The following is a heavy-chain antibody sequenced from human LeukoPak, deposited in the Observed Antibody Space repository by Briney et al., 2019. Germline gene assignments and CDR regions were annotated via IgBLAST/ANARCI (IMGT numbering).Heavy chain of an antibody. V-gene: IGHV5-51*01. CDR3: ATRGTYGDFYFDY. D-gene: IGHD4-17*01. Sequence: GEFLKISCKGSGYSSTSYWIGWVRQMPGKGLEWMGIIYPGDSDTRYSPSFQGQVTISADKSISTAYLQWSSLKASDTAMYYCATRGTYGDFYFDYWGQGTLVTVSS. J-gene: IGHJ4*02. CDR2: IYPGDSDT. CDR1: GYSSTSYW.